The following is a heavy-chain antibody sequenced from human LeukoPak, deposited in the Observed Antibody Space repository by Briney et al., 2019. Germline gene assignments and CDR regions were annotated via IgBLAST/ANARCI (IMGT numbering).Heavy chain of an antibody. J-gene: IGHJ4*02. CDR2: LSYDGSNK. Sequence: PGGSLRLSCAASGFTFSNYAMHWVRQAPGKGLEWVAVLSYDGSNKNYADSVKGRFTISRDNSKNTLYLQMNSLRAEDTAVYYCARGLFRFCSSSSTSCLSPFDYWGQRTLVTVSS. CDR1: GFTFSNYA. D-gene: IGHD2-2*01. CDR3: ARGLFRFCSSSSTSCLSPFDY. V-gene: IGHV3-30*04.